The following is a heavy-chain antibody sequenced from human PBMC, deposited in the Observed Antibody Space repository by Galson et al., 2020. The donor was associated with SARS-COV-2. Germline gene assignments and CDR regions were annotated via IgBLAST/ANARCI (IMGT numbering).Heavy chain of an antibody. D-gene: IGHD1-26*01. Sequence: GGSLRLSCAASGCTFSDYYKSWGRQAPGTGMEWVSYMSTSCSYSNYADSVKGRFTISRDNAKNPLYLQMNSLGSEDTAVYYCARDLRGSGSYQEPYNWFDPWGQGTLVTVSS. CDR3: ARDLRGSGSYQEPYNWFDP. CDR2: MSTSCSYS. V-gene: IGHV3-11*06. CDR1: GCTFSDYY. J-gene: IGHJ5*02.